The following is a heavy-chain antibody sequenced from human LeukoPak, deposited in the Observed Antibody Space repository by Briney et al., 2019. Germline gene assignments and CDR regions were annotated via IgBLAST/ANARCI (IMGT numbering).Heavy chain of an antibody. Sequence: QPGRSLRLSCAASGFTFSSYAMHWVRQAPGKGLEWVAVISYDGSNKYYADPVKGRFTISRDNSKNTLYLQMNSLRAEDTAVYYCARTSRDYGQPFDYWGQGTLVTVSS. CDR2: ISYDGSNK. CDR3: ARTSRDYGQPFDY. D-gene: IGHD4/OR15-4a*01. V-gene: IGHV3-30-3*01. J-gene: IGHJ4*02. CDR1: GFTFSSYA.